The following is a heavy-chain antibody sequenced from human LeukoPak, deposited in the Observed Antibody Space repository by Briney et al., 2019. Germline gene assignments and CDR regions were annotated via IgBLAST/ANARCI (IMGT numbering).Heavy chain of an antibody. J-gene: IGHJ4*02. Sequence: PGGSLRLSCAASGFTFSSYSMNWVRQAPGKGLEWVSSISSSSSYIYYADSVKGRFTISRDNAKNSLYPQMNSLRAEDTAVYYCARRLSSSWYDRGPFDYWGQGTLVTVSS. CDR2: ISSSSSYI. V-gene: IGHV3-21*01. CDR1: GFTFSSYS. D-gene: IGHD6-13*01. CDR3: ARRLSSSWYDRGPFDY.